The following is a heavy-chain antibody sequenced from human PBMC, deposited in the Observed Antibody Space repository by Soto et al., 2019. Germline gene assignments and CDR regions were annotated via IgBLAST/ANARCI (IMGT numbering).Heavy chain of an antibody. D-gene: IGHD2-2*01. CDR1: GFTFDDYA. J-gene: IGHJ4*02. CDR2: ISWNSGSI. V-gene: IGHV3-9*01. CDR3: AKGGQLLSEGGGY. Sequence: EVQLVESGGGLVQPGRSLRLSCAASGFTFDDYAMHWVRQAPGKGLEWDSGISWNSGSIGYADSVEGRFTISRDNAKNSLYLQMNSLRAEDTALYYCAKGGQLLSEGGGYWGQGTLVTVSS.